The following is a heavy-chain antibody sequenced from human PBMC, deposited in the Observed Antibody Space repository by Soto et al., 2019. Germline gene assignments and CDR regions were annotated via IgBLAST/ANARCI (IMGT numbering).Heavy chain of an antibody. J-gene: IGHJ6*03. V-gene: IGHV3-23*01. CDR1: GFTFSSYG. CDR3: ANGPGGYSGYDPPPNYYYYMDV. D-gene: IGHD5-12*01. CDR2: ISGSGGST. Sequence: EVQLLESGGGLVQPGGSLRLSCAASGFTFSSYGMSWVRQAPGKGLEWVSAISGSGGSTYYADSVTGRFTISRDNSKNAPDLQMNSLRAEDTAVYYCANGPGGYSGYDPPPNYYYYMDVWGKGTTVTVS.